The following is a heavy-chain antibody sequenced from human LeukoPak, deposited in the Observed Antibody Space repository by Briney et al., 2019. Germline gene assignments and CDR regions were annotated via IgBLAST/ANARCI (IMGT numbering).Heavy chain of an antibody. Sequence: SETLSLTCGVYGGSFSGYYWSWIRQPPGKGLECLGEINHRGSTNYNPSLKSRVTISVDTSKNQFSLRLSSVTAADTAVYYCARDGRDTSALYNPLRFDYWGQGTLVTVSS. V-gene: IGHV4-34*01. CDR2: INHRGST. D-gene: IGHD1-1*01. CDR1: GGSFSGYY. CDR3: ARDGRDTSALYNPLRFDY. J-gene: IGHJ4*02.